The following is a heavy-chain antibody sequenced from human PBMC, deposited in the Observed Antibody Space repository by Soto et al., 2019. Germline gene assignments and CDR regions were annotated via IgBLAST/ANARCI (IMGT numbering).Heavy chain of an antibody. D-gene: IGHD6-25*01. Sequence: GESLKISCKGFGYSFTNYWIGWVRQMPGKGLEWMGIIYPGDSGTRYSPSFQGQVTISADKSISTAYLQWSSLKASDTAMYFCARLAGPLLAAEIPPPFDYWGQGTLVTVSS. J-gene: IGHJ4*02. CDR3: ARLAGPLLAAEIPPPFDY. CDR1: GYSFTNYW. CDR2: IYPGDSGT. V-gene: IGHV5-51*01.